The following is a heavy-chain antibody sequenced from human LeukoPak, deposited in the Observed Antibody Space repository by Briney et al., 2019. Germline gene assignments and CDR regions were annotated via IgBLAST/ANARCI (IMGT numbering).Heavy chain of an antibody. CDR2: ISGSGGNT. CDR3: AKDLSYCSGGTCYTSRYYGMDV. D-gene: IGHD2-15*01. V-gene: IGHV3-23*01. J-gene: IGHJ6*02. Sequence: QAGGSLRLSCAASGFTFFNYAMSWVRHSPGKGLEWVSIISGSGGNTNYADSVKGRFTISRDDSNNTLYLQMNSLRAEDTAVYYCAKDLSYCSGGTCYTSRYYGMDVWGQGTTVTVSS. CDR1: GFTFFNYA.